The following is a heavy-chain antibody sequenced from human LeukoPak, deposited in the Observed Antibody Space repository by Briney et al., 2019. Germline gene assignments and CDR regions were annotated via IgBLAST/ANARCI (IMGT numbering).Heavy chain of an antibody. D-gene: IGHD3-9*01. V-gene: IGHV1/OR15-1*04. Sequence: ASVKVSCKASGYIFTDYYMHWVRQAPGQELGWMGRINPNSGGTNYAQKLQGRVTMTTDTSTSTAYMELRSLRSDDTAVYYCARSTYYDILTGARNYMDVWGKGTTVTVSS. CDR1: GYIFTDYY. J-gene: IGHJ6*03. CDR3: ARSTYYDILTGARNYMDV. CDR2: INPNSGGT.